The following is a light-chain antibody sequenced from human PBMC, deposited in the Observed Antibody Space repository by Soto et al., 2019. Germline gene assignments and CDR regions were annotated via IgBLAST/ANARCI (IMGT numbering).Light chain of an antibody. V-gene: IGKV3-15*01. J-gene: IGKJ4*01. Sequence: VMTLALATRWVYLPERATLSCRASQGVRSNLVWYQHRPGQAPRLLIYGASTRDTDVPSRFSGSGSGTEFTLTISSLQSEDYAVYSCQQSNNLPQTFGRGTMVDVK. CDR2: GAS. CDR3: QQSNNLPQT. CDR1: QGVRSN.